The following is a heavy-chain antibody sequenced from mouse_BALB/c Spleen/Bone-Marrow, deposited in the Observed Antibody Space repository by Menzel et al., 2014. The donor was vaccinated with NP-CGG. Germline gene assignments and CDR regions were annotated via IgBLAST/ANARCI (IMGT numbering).Heavy chain of an antibody. J-gene: IGHJ1*01. CDR1: GYTFTDYN. D-gene: IGHD2-14*01. CDR3: ARGYRYVYWYFDV. CDR2: INPNNGGT. Sequence: DVKLQESGPELVKPGASVKIPCKASGYTFTDYNMDWVKQSHGRSLEWIGDINPNNGGTIYNQKFKGKATLTVDKSSNTAYMELRSLTSEDTAVYYCARGYRYVYWYFDVWGAGTTVTVSS. V-gene: IGHV1-18*01.